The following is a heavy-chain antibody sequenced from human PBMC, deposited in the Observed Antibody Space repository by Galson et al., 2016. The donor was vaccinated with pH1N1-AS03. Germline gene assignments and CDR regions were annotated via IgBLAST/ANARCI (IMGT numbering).Heavy chain of an antibody. CDR3: TTDDYGDYRGTGAGTNDAFDM. D-gene: IGHD4-17*01. V-gene: IGHV3-15*01. CDR2: IKNRENGRTT. Sequence: SLRLSCAASGFTFGNAWMSWVRQAPGKGLEWVGLIKNRENGRTTDYAAPVKGRFTISRDDSKNTLYLQMNSLKTEDTAVYYCTTDDYGDYRGTGAGTNDAFDMWGQGTMATVSS. J-gene: IGHJ3*02. CDR1: GFTFGNAW.